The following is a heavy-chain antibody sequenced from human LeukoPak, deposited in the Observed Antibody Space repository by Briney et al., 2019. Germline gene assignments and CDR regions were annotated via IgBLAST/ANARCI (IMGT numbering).Heavy chain of an antibody. CDR3: ARGSGCSGGSCYGSPFDY. V-gene: IGHV1-69*04. Sequence: GASVKVSCKASGGTFSSYAISWVRQAPGQGLEWMGRIIPILGIANYAQKFQGRVTITADKSTSTAYMELSSLRSEDTAVYYCARGSGCSGGSCYGSPFDYWGQGTLVTVSS. D-gene: IGHD2-15*01. J-gene: IGHJ4*02. CDR2: IIPILGIA. CDR1: GGTFSSYA.